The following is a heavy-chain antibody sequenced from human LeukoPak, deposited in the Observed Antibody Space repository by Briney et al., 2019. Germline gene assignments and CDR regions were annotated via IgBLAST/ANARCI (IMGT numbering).Heavy chain of an antibody. CDR1: GFTFSNYA. CDR2: ITGGGGST. V-gene: IGHV3-23*01. J-gene: IGHJ3*02. Sequence: GGSLRLSCAASGFTFSNYAMGWVRQAPGKGLEWVSAITGGGGSTYYADSVKGRFTISRDNSKNALYLQMNSLRAEDTAVYYCARVNIDAFDIWGQGTMVTVSS. CDR3: ARVNIDAFDI.